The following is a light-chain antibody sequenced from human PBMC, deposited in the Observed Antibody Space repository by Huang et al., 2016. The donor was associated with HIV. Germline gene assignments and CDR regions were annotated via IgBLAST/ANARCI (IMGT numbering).Light chain of an antibody. Sequence: DIQMTQSPSSVSASVGDRVTITCRSSQAISSYLAWYQQKPGKAPKLLIFATSTLQSGVPSRFSGSGSGTDFTLTISSLQPEELATYYCQEANSFPPRVTFGPGTKVHIK. CDR3: QEANSFPPRVT. V-gene: IGKV1-12*01. CDR1: QAISSY. J-gene: IGKJ3*01. CDR2: ATS.